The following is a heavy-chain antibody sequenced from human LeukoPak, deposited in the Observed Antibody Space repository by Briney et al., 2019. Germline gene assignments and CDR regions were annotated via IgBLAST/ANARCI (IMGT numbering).Heavy chain of an antibody. CDR2: IYHSGST. CDR1: GGSISSSNW. V-gene: IGHV4-4*02. Sequence: SETLSLTCAVSGGSISSSNWWSWVRQPPGKGLEWIGEIYHSGSTNYNPSLKSRVTISVDKSKNQFSLKLSSVTAADTAVYYCARVNYGDYSSFDYWGQGTLVTVSS. CDR3: ARVNYGDYSSFDY. D-gene: IGHD4-17*01. J-gene: IGHJ4*02.